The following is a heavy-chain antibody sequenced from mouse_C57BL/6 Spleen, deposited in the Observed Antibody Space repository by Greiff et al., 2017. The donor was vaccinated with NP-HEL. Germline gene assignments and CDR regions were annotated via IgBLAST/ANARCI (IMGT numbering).Heavy chain of an antibody. CDR3: ANGYYYYAMDY. J-gene: IGHJ4*01. D-gene: IGHD2-3*01. Sequence: QVQLQQSGAELVMPGASVKLSCKASGYTFTSYWMHWVKQRPGQGLEWIGEIDPSDSYTNYNQKFKGKSTLTVDKSSSTAYMQLSSLTSEDSAVYYCANGYYYYAMDYWGQGTSVTVSS. CDR1: GYTFTSYW. V-gene: IGHV1-69*01. CDR2: IDPSDSYT.